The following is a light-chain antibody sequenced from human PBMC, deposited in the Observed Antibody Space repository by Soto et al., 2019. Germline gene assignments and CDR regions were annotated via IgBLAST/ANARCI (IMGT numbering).Light chain of an antibody. V-gene: IGLV2-11*01. CDR2: DVT. CDR1: NSDVGTFYF. J-gene: IGLJ6*01. CDR3: CSYGGSYTYV. Sequence: QAALTQPRSVPGSPGQSVTITCTGTNSDVGTFYFVSWYQQYPDKGPKLIIYDVTERPSGVPDRFSGSKSGNTASLTISGLQAEAEADYYCCSYGGSYTYVLGSGIKV.